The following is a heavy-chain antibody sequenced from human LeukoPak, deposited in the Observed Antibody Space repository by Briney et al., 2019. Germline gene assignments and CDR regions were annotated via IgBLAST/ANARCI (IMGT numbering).Heavy chain of an antibody. D-gene: IGHD3-22*01. Sequence: GGSLRLSCAASGFTFSNYAMSWVRQAPGEGLKWVSVISGSGGSAYYVDSVRGRFTISRDNSKNTLYLQMNSLRAEDTAVYYCAKDPRRVYYYDSSGNDDYWGQGTLVTVSS. J-gene: IGHJ4*02. CDR1: GFTFSNYA. CDR2: ISGSGGSA. CDR3: AKDPRRVYYYDSSGNDDY. V-gene: IGHV3-23*01.